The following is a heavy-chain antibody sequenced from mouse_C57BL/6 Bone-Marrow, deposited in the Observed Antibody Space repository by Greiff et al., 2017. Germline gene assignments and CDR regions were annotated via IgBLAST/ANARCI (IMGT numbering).Heavy chain of an antibody. V-gene: IGHV1-42*01. CDR3: ARKFITTVVAPWDFDV. CDR1: GYSFTGYY. CDR2: INPSTGGT. J-gene: IGHJ1*03. Sequence: EVKLQESGPELVKPGASVKISCKASGYSFTGYYMNWVKQSPEKSLEWIGEINPSTGGTTYNQKFKAKATLTVDKSSSTAYMQLKSLTSEDSAVYYCARKFITTVVAPWDFDVWGTGTTVTVSS. D-gene: IGHD1-1*01.